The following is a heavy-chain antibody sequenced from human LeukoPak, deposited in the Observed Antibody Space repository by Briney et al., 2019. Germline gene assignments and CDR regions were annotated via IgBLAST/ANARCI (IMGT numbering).Heavy chain of an antibody. D-gene: IGHD3-10*01. CDR1: GLAFSSYS. J-gene: IGHJ4*02. Sequence: GGSLRLSCGVSGLAFSSYSMCWVRQAPGKGLEWVSFISSSSSYIYYADSVKGRFTISRDNSKNTLYLQMNSLRAEDTAVYYCARDERYYYGSGSYIDYWGQGTLVTVSS. V-gene: IGHV3-21*01. CDR2: ISSSSSYI. CDR3: ARDERYYYGSGSYIDY.